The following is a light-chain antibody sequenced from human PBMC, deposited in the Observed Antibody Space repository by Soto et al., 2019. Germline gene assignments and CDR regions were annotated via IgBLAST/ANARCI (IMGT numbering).Light chain of an antibody. CDR1: QSISSTY. Sequence: EIVLTQSPGTLSLSPGERATLSCRASQSISSTYLAWYQHIPGQAPRLLMYGSSTRATGVPDRFSGSGSGTDFTLTISRLGPEDFAVYFCQQYGDSPPTFGQGTKVDIK. V-gene: IGKV3-20*01. J-gene: IGKJ1*01. CDR3: QQYGDSPPT. CDR2: GSS.